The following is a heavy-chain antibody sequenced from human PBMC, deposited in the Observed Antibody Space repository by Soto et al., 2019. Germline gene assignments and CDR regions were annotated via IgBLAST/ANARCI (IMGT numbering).Heavy chain of an antibody. Sequence: VHLVESGGGVVQPGRSLSLSCEASGFSFSSYGMHWVRQAPGKGVEWVAVISYDGRNKYYVDSVKGRFTISRDNSKNTMYLQMNSLRAEDTAVYYCAKDYCSGGTCYSDYWGQGTLVTVSS. J-gene: IGHJ4*02. CDR2: ISYDGRNK. D-gene: IGHD2-15*01. CDR1: GFSFSSYG. V-gene: IGHV3-30*18. CDR3: AKDYCSGGTCYSDY.